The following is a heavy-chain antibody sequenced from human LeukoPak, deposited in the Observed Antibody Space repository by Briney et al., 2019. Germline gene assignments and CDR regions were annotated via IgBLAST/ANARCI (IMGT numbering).Heavy chain of an antibody. J-gene: IGHJ4*02. CDR2: ISSSGSTI. D-gene: IGHD3-22*01. CDR1: GFTFSSYS. Sequence: TGGSLRLSCAASGFTFSSYSMNWVRQAPGKGLEWVSYISSSGSTIYYADSVKGRFTISRDNAKNSLYLQMNSLRAEDTAVYYCARQTFASDSYYFDNWGQGTLVTVSS. V-gene: IGHV3-48*04. CDR3: ARQTFASDSYYFDN.